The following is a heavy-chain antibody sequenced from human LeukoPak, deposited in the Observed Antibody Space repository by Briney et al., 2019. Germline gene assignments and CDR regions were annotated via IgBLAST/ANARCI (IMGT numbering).Heavy chain of an antibody. V-gene: IGHV1-2*06. CDR2: INPNGGGT. D-gene: IGHD3-3*01. Sequence: ASVTVSCKASGHTFTGYYIHWVRQAPGQGLEWMGRINPNGGGTNYAQKFQGRVTMTSDTSISTAYMELSRLRSDDTAVYYCARERKITIFGVACDYWGQGTLVTVSS. J-gene: IGHJ4*02. CDR3: ARERKITIFGVACDY. CDR1: GHTFTGYY.